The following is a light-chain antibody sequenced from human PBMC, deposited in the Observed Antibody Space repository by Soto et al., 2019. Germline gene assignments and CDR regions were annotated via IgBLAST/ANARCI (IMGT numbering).Light chain of an antibody. Sequence: QPVLTQSPSASASLGASVKLTCTLSSGHSSYAIAWHQQQPEKDPRYLMKLNSDGSHSKGDGNPDRFSGSSSGAERYLTISSLQSEDEADYYCQTWGTGIQVFGGGTKLTVL. CDR2: LNSDGSH. J-gene: IGLJ2*01. V-gene: IGLV4-69*01. CDR1: SGHSSYA. CDR3: QTWGTGIQV.